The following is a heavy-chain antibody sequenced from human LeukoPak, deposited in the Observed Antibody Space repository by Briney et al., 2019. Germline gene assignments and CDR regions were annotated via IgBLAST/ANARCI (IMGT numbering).Heavy chain of an antibody. D-gene: IGHD6-19*01. V-gene: IGHV4-39*01. Sequence: SETLSLTCTVSGGSISSSNYYWGWIRQPPGKGQEWIGSIYYSGSTYYNPSLKSRVSISVDTSKNQFSLKLTSVTAADTAMYYCARHGYSSGWYIDCWGQGTLVTVSS. CDR1: GGSISSSNYY. J-gene: IGHJ4*02. CDR3: ARHGYSSGWYIDC. CDR2: IYYSGST.